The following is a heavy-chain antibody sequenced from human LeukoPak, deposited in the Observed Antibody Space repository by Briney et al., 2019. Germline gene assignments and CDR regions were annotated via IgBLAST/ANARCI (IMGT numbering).Heavy chain of an antibody. Sequence: PSETLSLTCTVSGGSISSYYWSWIRQPPGKGLEWIGHIYGSGSTNYNPSLKSRVTLSVDTSKNQFSLKLSSVTAADTAVYYCARRETSGWAYYFDSWGQGTLVTVSS. J-gene: IGHJ4*02. V-gene: IGHV4-59*08. D-gene: IGHD6-19*01. CDR2: IYGSGST. CDR3: ARRETSGWAYYFDS. CDR1: GGSISSYY.